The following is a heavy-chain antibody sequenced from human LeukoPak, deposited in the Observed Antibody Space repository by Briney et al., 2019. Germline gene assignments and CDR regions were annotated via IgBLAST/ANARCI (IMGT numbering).Heavy chain of an antibody. Sequence: ASVKVSCKASGYTFTSYDINWVRQATGQGLEWMGWMNPNSGNTGYAQKFQGRVTITRNTSISTAYMELSSLRSEDTAVYYCARSYYDSCGYYIDYWGQGTLVTVSS. D-gene: IGHD3-22*01. J-gene: IGHJ4*02. CDR3: ARSYYDSCGYYIDY. CDR2: MNPNSGNT. V-gene: IGHV1-8*01. CDR1: GYTFTSYD.